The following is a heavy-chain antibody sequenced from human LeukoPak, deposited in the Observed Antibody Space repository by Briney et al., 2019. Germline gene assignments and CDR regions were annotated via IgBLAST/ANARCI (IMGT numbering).Heavy chain of an antibody. CDR2: IGRSNNV. Sequence: PGGSLRLSCAASGFTFSAYDMNWVRQAPGKGLEWVSYIGRSNNVYYADSVKGRFTISRDNAKNSLYLQMNSLRAEDTAVYYCAYSNSFDYWGQGTLVTVSS. CDR1: GFTFSAYD. CDR3: AYSNSFDY. V-gene: IGHV3-48*01. D-gene: IGHD4-4*01. J-gene: IGHJ4*02.